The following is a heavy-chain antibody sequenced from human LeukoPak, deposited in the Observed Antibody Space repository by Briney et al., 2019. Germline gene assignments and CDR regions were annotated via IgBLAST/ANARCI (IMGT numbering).Heavy chain of an antibody. V-gene: IGHV1-24*01. CDR2: FDPEDGET. D-gene: IGHD3-22*01. J-gene: IGHJ3*02. CDR3: ATTSSLGSMYYYDSSPYGAFDI. Sequence: ASVKVSCIVSGYTLTELCMHWVRQAPGKGLEWMGGFDPEDGETIYAQKFQGRVTMTEDTSTDTAYMELSSLRSEDTAVYYCATTSSLGSMYYYDSSPYGAFDIWGQGTMVTVSS. CDR1: GYTLTELC.